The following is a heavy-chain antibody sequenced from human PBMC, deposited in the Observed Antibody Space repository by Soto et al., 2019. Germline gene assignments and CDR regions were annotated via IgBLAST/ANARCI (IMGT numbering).Heavy chain of an antibody. CDR1: GGTFSTSA. D-gene: IGHD3-3*02. CDR2: IMPVFATP. V-gene: IGHV1-69*12. CDR3: ARDKARQQLGGNYYYILDV. J-gene: IGHJ6*02. Sequence: QVQLVQSGAEVKKPGSSVKVSCKASGGTFSTSAISWVRQAPGQGLEWVGGIMPVFATPDYAQKFQGRVTIRADQSTTTAHLELTRLRPDDTAVYCCARDKARQQLGGNYYYILDVWGQGTAIIVSS.